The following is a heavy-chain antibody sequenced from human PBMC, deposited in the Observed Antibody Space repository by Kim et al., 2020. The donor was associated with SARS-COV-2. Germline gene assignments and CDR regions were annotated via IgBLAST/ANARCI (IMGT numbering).Heavy chain of an antibody. CDR2: ISSGGVNK. CDR3: AKVVIMDAYNYYYYYGM. D-gene: IGHD3-3*01. CDR1: GFAFDTYA. V-gene: IGHV3-23*01. J-gene: IGHJ6*01. Sequence: GGSLRLSCVASGFAFDTYAMSWVRQAPGKGLEWVSVISSGGVNKFYADSVRGRFTISRDNSKNTLYLQVNSLRDEDTALYYCAKVVIMDAYNYYYYYGM.